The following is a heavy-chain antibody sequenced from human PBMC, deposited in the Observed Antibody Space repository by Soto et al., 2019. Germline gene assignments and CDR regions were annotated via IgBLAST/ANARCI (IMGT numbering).Heavy chain of an antibody. D-gene: IGHD3-22*01. V-gene: IGHV3-7*03. CDR3: AREYYYDSSGYYDY. CDR2: IKQDGSEK. CDR1: GFTFSSYG. Sequence: PGGSLRLSCAASGFTFSSYGMSWVRQAPGKGLEWVANIKQDGSEKYYVDSVKGRFTISRDNAKNSLYLQMNSLRAEDTAVYHCAREYYYDSSGYYDYWGQGTLVTVSS. J-gene: IGHJ4*02.